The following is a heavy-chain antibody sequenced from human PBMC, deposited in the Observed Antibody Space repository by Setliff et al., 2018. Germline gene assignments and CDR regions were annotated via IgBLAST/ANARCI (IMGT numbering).Heavy chain of an antibody. CDR2: IRGRTDNYAP. CDR1: GFSFSGSA. J-gene: IGHJ4*02. D-gene: IGHD2-21*02. Sequence: PGGSLRLSCAASGFSFSGSAVYWVRQASVKGLEWIGRIRGRTDNYAPIYAASVKGRFTISRDDSKNTAYLQMNSLKIEDTAVYYCAGAGGNSDYFNYWGQGTLVTVSS. V-gene: IGHV3-73*01. CDR3: AGAGGNSDYFNY.